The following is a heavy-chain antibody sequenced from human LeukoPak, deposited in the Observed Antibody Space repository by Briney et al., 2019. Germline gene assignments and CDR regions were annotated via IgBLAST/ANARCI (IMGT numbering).Heavy chain of an antibody. V-gene: IGHV4-59*01. CDR1: GGSISSYY. D-gene: IGHD5-18*01. CDR2: IYYSGST. CDR3: ARGGGSGYSYG. J-gene: IGHJ4*02. Sequence: SETLSLTCTVSGGSISSYYWSWIRQPPGKGLEWIGYIYYSGSTNYNPSLKSQVTISVDTSKNQFSLKLTSVTAADTAVYYCARGGGSGYSYGWGQGTLVTVSS.